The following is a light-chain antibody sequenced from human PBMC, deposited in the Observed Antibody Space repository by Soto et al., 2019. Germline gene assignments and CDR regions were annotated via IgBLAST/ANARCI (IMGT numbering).Light chain of an antibody. J-gene: IGKJ5*01. CDR1: QSIGTF. V-gene: IGKV1-33*01. CDR3: QQYDNLPIT. CDR2: DAS. Sequence: IQMTHSPSSLSASVGERVSITCRASQSIGTFLNWYQQKPGKAPKLLIYDASNLETGVPSRFSGSGSGTDFTFTISSLQPEDIATYYCQQYDNLPITFGQGTRLEIK.